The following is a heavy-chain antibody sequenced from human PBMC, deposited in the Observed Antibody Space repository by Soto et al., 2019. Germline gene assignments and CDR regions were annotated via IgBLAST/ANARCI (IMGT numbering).Heavy chain of an antibody. J-gene: IGHJ4*02. D-gene: IGHD5-12*01. CDR2: ISSSSSYI. CDR3: ARDTEMVATIGYFDY. V-gene: IGHV3-21*01. Sequence: EVQLVESGGGLVKPGGSLRLSCAASGFTFSSYSMNWVRQAPGKGLEWVSSISSSSSYIYYADSVKGRFTISRDNAKNSLYLQMNSLRAEDTAVYYCARDTEMVATIGYFDYWGQGTLVTVSS. CDR1: GFTFSSYS.